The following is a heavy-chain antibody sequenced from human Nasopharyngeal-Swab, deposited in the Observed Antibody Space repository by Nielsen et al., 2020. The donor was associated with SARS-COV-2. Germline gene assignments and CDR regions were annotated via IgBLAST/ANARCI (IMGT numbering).Heavy chain of an antibody. CDR3: AKVETVVVPAAILGYYYMDV. J-gene: IGHJ6*03. CDR2: ISYDGSNK. Sequence: GGSLRLSCVASGFRFSSYGMHWVRQAPGKGLEWVAVISYDGSNKYYADSVKGRFTISRDNSKNTLYLQMNSLRAEDTAVYYCAKVETVVVPAAILGYYYMDVWGKGTTVTVSS. D-gene: IGHD2-2*02. V-gene: IGHV3-30*18. CDR1: GFRFSSYG.